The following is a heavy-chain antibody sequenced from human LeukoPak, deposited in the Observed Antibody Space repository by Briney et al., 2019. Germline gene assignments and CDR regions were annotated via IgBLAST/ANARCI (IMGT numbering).Heavy chain of an antibody. CDR1: GGSISSYY. D-gene: IGHD6-13*01. CDR3: ARGEQQLVRYYYYYYMDV. Sequence: PSETLSLTCTASGGSISSYYWSWIRQPPGKGLEWIGYIYYSGSTNCNPSLKSRVTISVDTSKNQFSLKLSSVTAADTAVYYCARGEQQLVRYYYYYYMDVWGKGTTVTVSS. V-gene: IGHV4-59*01. CDR2: IYYSGST. J-gene: IGHJ6*03.